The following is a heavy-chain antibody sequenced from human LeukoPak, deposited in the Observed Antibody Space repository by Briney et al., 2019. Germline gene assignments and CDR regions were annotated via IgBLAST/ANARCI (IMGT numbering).Heavy chain of an antibody. CDR3: TRRNVKFSEYGRMDY. D-gene: IGHD4-17*01. V-gene: IGHV3-30*03. CDR2: ISADGKTA. CDR1: EFTFNSHV. J-gene: IGHJ4*02. Sequence: GGSLRLSCAASEFTFNSHVMHWFRQAPGKGLEWVADISADGKTAYYADSLKGRFTISRDNVKNTLYLQMNSLKVDDAGLYYCTRRNVKFSEYGRMDYWGQGTLVTVSS.